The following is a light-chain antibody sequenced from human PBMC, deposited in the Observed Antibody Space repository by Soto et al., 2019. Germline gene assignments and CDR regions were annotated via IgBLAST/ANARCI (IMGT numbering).Light chain of an antibody. J-gene: IGLJ3*02. Sequence: NFMLTQPHSVSGSPGKTVTISCTRSSGSIASDYVQSYQQRPGSASTTVIYKDDQRPSGVPDRFSGAVDSSSHSASLTISGLQTEDDADYYCQSYDTNDQVFGGGTKVTVL. CDR3: QSYDTNDQV. V-gene: IGLV6-57*04. CDR2: KDD. CDR1: SGSIASDY.